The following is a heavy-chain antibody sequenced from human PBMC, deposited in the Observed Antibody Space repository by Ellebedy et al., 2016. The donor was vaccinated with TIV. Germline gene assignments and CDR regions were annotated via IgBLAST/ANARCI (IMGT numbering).Heavy chain of an antibody. CDR3: ARVKSYDFWSGYYYYYGMDV. J-gene: IGHJ6*02. V-gene: IGHV1-69*13. Sequence: SVKVSXXASGGTFSSYAISWVRQAPGQGLEWMGGIIPIFGTANYAQKFQGRVTITADESTSTAYMELSSLRSEDTAVYYCARVKSYDFWSGYYYYYGMDVWGQGTTVTVSS. D-gene: IGHD3-3*01. CDR2: IIPIFGTA. CDR1: GGTFSSYA.